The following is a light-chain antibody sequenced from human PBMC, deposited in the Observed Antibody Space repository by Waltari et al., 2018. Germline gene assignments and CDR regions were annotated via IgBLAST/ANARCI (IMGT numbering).Light chain of an antibody. CDR3: MQATQWPLT. J-gene: IGKJ1*01. Sequence: VVMTQCPLSLPVTLGQPAPISCRSRQSPVHSDGKTYLNWFQQRPSQSPRRLIYKVFNRDSGVPDRFSGSGSGTDFTLKISRVEAEDVGTYYFMQATQWPLTFGQGTKVEIK. V-gene: IGKV2-30*02. CDR2: KVF. CDR1: QSPVHSDGKTY.